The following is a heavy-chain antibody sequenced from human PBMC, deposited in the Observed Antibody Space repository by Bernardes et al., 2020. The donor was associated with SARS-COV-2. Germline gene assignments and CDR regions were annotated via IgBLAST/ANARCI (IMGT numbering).Heavy chain of an antibody. J-gene: IGHJ6*02. CDR2: IYTSGST. CDR3: ARDLGDYYDSSGYYYYGMDV. CDR1: GGSISSYY. D-gene: IGHD3-22*01. V-gene: IGHV4-4*07. Sequence: SETLSLTCTVSGGSISSYYWSWIRQPAGKGLEWIGRIYTSGSTNYNPSLKSRVTISVDTSKNQFSLKLSSVTAADTAVYYCARDLGDYYDSSGYYYYGMDVWGQGTTVTVSS.